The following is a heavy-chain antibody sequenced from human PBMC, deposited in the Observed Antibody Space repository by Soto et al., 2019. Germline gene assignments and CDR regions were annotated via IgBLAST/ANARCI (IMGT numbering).Heavy chain of an antibody. Sequence: SETLSLTCTVSGGSISSYYWSWIRQPPGKGLEWIGYIYYSGSTNYNPSLKSRVTISVDTSKNQFSLKLSSVTAADTAVYYCARSYRRYCSGGSCYSYYYYYMDVWGKGTTVTVSS. D-gene: IGHD2-15*01. CDR3: ARSYRRYCSGGSCYSYYYYYMDV. CDR1: GGSISSYY. V-gene: IGHV4-59*01. CDR2: IYYSGST. J-gene: IGHJ6*03.